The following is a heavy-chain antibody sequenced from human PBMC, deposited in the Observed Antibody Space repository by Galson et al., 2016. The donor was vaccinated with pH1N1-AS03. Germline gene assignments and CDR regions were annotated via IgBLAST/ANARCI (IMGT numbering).Heavy chain of an antibody. V-gene: IGHV3-7*01. J-gene: IGHJ5*02. Sequence: SLRLSCAASGFTFNNYWMTWVRRAPGKGLEWVANINDDGNVDQYVDSVKGRFTITRDNGQNSVFLQMNSLSAEDAAVYFCARVMIGVTGAVLDPRGQGTLVTVSS. CDR1: GFTFNNYW. CDR3: ARVMIGVTGAVLDP. D-gene: IGHD6-19*01. CDR2: INDDGNVD.